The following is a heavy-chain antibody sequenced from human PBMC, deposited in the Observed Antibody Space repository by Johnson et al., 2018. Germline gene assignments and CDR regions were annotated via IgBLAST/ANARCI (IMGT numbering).Heavy chain of an antibody. D-gene: IGHD2-15*01. CDR1: GFTFSSYG. V-gene: IGHV3-30*18. J-gene: IGHJ3*02. Sequence: VQLVESGGGLVKPGGSLRLSCAASGFTFSSYGIHWVRQAPGKGLEWVSLISYDGSNKYYADSVKGRFTISRDNSKTTLYLQMKSLRAEDTALYYWAKLVLIFPYEDLSCGRQDAFDIWGQGTMVTVSS. CDR2: ISYDGSNK. CDR3: AKLVLIFPYEDLSCGRQDAFDI.